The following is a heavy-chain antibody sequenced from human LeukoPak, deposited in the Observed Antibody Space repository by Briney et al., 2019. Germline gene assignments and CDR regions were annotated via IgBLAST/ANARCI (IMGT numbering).Heavy chain of an antibody. CDR2: IYFDGST. CDR3: ARRSHCTGSSCPSV. CDR1: GDSIGSSHYY. D-gene: IGHD2-15*01. V-gene: IGHV4-39*01. J-gene: IGHJ6*02. Sequence: SETLSLTCTISGDSIGSSHYYWVWILQRPGKGLEWVGSIYFDGSTYYNPALKSRVTIFSDTSKVQFSLKLSSVTATDTAVYYCARRSHCTGSSCPSVWGQGTTVTVSS.